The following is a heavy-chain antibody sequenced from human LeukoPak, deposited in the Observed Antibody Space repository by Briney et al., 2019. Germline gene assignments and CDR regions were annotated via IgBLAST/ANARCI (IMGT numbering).Heavy chain of an antibody. Sequence: SETLSLTCTVSGGSISSSSYYWGWIRQPPGKGLEWIGSIYYSGSTYYNPSLKSRVTISVDTSKNQFSLKLSSVTAADTAVYYCAREVDVVVTALNAFDIWGQGTMVTVSS. CDR3: AREVDVVVTALNAFDI. J-gene: IGHJ3*02. V-gene: IGHV4-39*07. CDR2: IYYSGST. D-gene: IGHD2-21*02. CDR1: GGSISSSSYY.